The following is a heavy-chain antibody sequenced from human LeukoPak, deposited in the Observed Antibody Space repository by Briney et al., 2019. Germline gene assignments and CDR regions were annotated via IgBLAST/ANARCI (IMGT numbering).Heavy chain of an antibody. J-gene: IGHJ3*02. CDR1: GFTFSSYE. CDR2: ISSSGSTI. D-gene: IGHD3-22*01. CDR3: ARECYDSSGYLFPDAFDI. Sequence: GGSLRLSCAASGFTFSSYEMNWVRQAPGKGLEWVSYISSSGSTIYYADSVKGRFTISRDNAKNSLYLQMNSLRAEDTAVYYCARECYDSSGYLFPDAFDIWGQGTMVTVSS. V-gene: IGHV3-48*03.